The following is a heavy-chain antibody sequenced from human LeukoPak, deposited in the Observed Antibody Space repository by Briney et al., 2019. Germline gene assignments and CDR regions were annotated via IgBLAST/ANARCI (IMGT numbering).Heavy chain of an antibody. CDR2: INWNGGST. CDR3: ARDLRGYYDRVFDY. D-gene: IGHD3-22*01. Sequence: PGGSLRLSCAASGFTFDDYGMSWVRQAPGKGLEWVSGINWNGGSTGYADSVKGRFTISRDNAKNSVYLQMKSLRAEDTAVYYCARDLRGYYDRVFDYWGQGTLVTVSS. CDR1: GFTFDDYG. V-gene: IGHV3-20*04. J-gene: IGHJ4*02.